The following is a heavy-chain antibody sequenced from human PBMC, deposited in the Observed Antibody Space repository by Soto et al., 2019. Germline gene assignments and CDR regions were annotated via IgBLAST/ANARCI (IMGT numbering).Heavy chain of an antibody. CDR2: IYYSGIT. Sequence: QVQLQESGPGLVKPSETLSLTCTVSGGSISKNYWSWIRQPPGKGLEWIGYIYYSGITKFNPSLKRRVTISVDTSKNQFSLNLSSVTAADTAVYYCARDLYPSDYWGQGTLVTVSS. V-gene: IGHV4-59*01. CDR3: ARDLYPSDY. CDR1: GGSISKNY. J-gene: IGHJ4*02.